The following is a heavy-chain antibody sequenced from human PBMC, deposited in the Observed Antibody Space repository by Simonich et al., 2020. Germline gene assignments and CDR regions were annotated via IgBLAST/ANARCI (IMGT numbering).Heavy chain of an antibody. D-gene: IGHD6-13*01. J-gene: IGHJ3*02. CDR3: ERHAGFAFDI. CDR1: GGSISSSSYY. V-gene: IGHV4-39*01. Sequence: QLQLQESGPGLVKPSETLSLTCTVSGGSISSSSYYWGWFRQPPGQGLEWIGSIYYSWSTYYNPSLRMRVTISVDTSKNQFSLKLSSVTAADTAVYYCERHAGFAFDIWGQGTMVTVSS. CDR2: IYYSWST.